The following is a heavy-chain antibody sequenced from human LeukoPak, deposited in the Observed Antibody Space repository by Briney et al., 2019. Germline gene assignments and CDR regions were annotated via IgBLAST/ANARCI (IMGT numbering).Heavy chain of an antibody. D-gene: IGHD6-19*01. Sequence: PSETLSVTCTVSGGTISSSSYNWGWIRQPPGKGLEWIGSIYNGRSTYYNPPLKSRVTISVDTSKNQFSLKLSSVTAADTAVYYCARRRDSSGLGSWGQGTLVTVSS. CDR1: GGTISSSSYN. CDR2: IYNGRST. J-gene: IGHJ4*02. V-gene: IGHV4-39*01. CDR3: ARRRDSSGLGS.